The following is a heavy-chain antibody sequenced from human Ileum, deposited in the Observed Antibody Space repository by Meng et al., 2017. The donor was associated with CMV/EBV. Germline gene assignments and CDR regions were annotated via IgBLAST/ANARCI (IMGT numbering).Heavy chain of an antibody. CDR3: ARDTSSGYYFHY. Sequence: ETSGYNFPAYYVHWVRQSPGQGLEWMGRINPNTGGASYSQKFQDRVTITSDLSLRTVYMEMSSLTSDDTALYYCARDTSSGYYFHYWGRGTLVTVSS. V-gene: IGHV1-2*06. CDR1: GYNFPAYY. D-gene: IGHD3-22*01. CDR2: INPNTGGA. J-gene: IGHJ4*01.